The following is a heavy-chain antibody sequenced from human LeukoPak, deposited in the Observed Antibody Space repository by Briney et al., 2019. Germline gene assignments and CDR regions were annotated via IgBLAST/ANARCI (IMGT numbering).Heavy chain of an antibody. Sequence: GGSLRLSCAASGFTFSTYSMNWVRQAPGKGLEWVSGIDSGSNNIHYADSVKGRFTISRDDAKNSLYLQMDSLRAEDTAVYYCARRYSAWFDPWGQGTLVTVSS. CDR3: ARRYSAWFDP. D-gene: IGHD1-14*01. V-gene: IGHV3-48*01. J-gene: IGHJ5*02. CDR2: IDSGSNNI. CDR1: GFTFSTYS.